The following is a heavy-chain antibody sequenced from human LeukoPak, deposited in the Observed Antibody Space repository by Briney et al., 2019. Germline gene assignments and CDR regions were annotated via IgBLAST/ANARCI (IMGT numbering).Heavy chain of an antibody. J-gene: IGHJ4*02. D-gene: IGHD2-2*01. CDR3: AKDYCSSTSCHCNY. V-gene: IGHV3-9*03. CDR2: MSWNSGSI. CDR1: GFTFDDYA. Sequence: PGRSLRLSCAASGFTFDDYAMHWVRQAPGEGLEWVSGMSWNSGSIGYADSVKGRFTISRDNAKNSLYLQMTSLRAEDMALYYCAKDYCSSTSCHCNYWGQGTLVTVSS.